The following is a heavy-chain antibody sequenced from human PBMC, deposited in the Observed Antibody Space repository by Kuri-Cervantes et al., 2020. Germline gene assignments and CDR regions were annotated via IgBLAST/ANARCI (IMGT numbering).Heavy chain of an antibody. CDR2: IGTSGDT. V-gene: IGHV3-13*01. D-gene: IGHD3-10*01. CDR3: AKDLITMYRGALYGMDV. CDR1: GFTFSNYD. J-gene: IGHJ6*02. Sequence: GGFLRLSCAASGFTFSNYDLHWVRQATGKGLEWVSAIGTSGDTYYPGSVKGRFTISRDNSKNSLYLQMHSLRAEDTAVYYCAKDLITMYRGALYGMDVWGQGTPVTVSS.